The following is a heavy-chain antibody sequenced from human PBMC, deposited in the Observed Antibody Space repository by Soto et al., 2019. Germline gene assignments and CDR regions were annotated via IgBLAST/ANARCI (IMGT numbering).Heavy chain of an antibody. CDR2: IYYSGST. J-gene: IGHJ3*02. D-gene: IGHD1-26*01. CDR1: GGSISSYY. CDR3: ARGREWELGWVAFDI. V-gene: IGHV4-59*01. Sequence: SLTCTVSGGSISSYYWSWIRQPPGKGLEWIGYIYYSGSTNYNPSLKSRVTISVDTSKNQFSLKLSSVTAADTAVYYCARGREWELGWVAFDIWGQGTMVTVSS.